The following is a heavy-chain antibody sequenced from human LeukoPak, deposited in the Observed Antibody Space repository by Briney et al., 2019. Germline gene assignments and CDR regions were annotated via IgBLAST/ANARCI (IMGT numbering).Heavy chain of an antibody. D-gene: IGHD5-24*01. CDR3: ARLNKATKAGYNWGFDN. J-gene: IGHJ4*02. V-gene: IGHV5-51*01. CDR2: IYPGDSDT. CDR1: GYSFSSYW. Sequence: GESLKISCKGSGYSFSSYWIGWVRQMPGKGLEWMGIIYPGDSDTRYSPSFQGQVTISADKSISTAYIQWSNLQASDTATYYCARLNKATKAGYNWGFDNWGQGTLVSVSS.